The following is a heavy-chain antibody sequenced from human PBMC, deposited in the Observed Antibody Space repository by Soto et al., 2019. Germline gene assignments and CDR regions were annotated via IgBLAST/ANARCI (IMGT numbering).Heavy chain of an antibody. D-gene: IGHD3-22*01. V-gene: IGHV1-46*01. CDR2: IDPSGGST. Sequence: RASVKVSCKTSGFTFTTYYIHWVRQAPGQGLEWMGMIDPSGGSTTYAQKFQGRITMTSDMPTSTVYMELSSLRSEDTAVYYCARVPYDTTGYYAFWGQGTLVTVSS. CDR1: GFTFTTYY. J-gene: IGHJ4*02. CDR3: ARVPYDTTGYYAF.